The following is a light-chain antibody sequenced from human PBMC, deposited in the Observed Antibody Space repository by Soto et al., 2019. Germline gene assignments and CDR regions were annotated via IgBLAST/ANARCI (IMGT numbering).Light chain of an antibody. J-gene: IGKJ5*01. CDR3: QQVNKYPIT. Sequence: DIQMTQSPSTLSGSVGDTVTITCRASQTSSSWLAWYQQKPGKAPKLLIYKASTLKSGVPSRFSGSGSGTEFTLTINSLQPDDFATYYCQQVNKYPITFGQGTRLEI. V-gene: IGKV1-5*03. CDR1: QTSSSW. CDR2: KAS.